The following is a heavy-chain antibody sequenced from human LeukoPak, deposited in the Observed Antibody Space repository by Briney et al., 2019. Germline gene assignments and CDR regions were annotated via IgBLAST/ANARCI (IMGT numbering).Heavy chain of an antibody. D-gene: IGHD3-10*01. V-gene: IGHV3-7*03. CDR3: AKDPTFYYGSGSPSAFDH. J-gene: IGHJ4*02. CDR1: GFTFSSYW. CDR2: IKQDGSEK. Sequence: PGGSLRLSCAASGFTFSSYWMTWVRQAPGKGLEWVANIKQDGSEKYYVDSVKGRFTISRDNAKNSLYLQMNSLRAEDTAVYYCAKDPTFYYGSGSPSAFDHWGQGTLVIVSS.